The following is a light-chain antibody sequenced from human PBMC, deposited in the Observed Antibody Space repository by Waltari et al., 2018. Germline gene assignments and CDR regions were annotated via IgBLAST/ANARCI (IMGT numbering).Light chain of an antibody. CDR3: GTWDSSLSGAV. J-gene: IGLJ7*01. V-gene: IGLV1-51*02. CDR2: EDT. Sequence: QSVLTQPPSVSAAPGQRVTISCSGGRSNIGNNYVSWYRQFPGTAPKLLIYEDTERPSGIAGRFSGSKSGTSATLDITGLQAGDEADYYCGTWDSSLSGAVFG. CDR1: RSNIGNNY.